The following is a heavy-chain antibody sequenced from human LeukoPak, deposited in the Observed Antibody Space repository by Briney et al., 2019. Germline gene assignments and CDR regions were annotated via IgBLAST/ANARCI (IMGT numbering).Heavy chain of an antibody. CDR3: VREVGLFDY. J-gene: IGHJ4*02. CDR2: LDKSSTYI. V-gene: IGHV3-21*01. Sequence: PGGSLRLSCSTSGFIFRDYAMNWVRQAPGKGLEWVSSLDKSSTYIYYADSVKGRFTISRDNAKNSLFLEMISLRTEDTAVYYCVREVGLFDYWGQGTLVTVSS. CDR1: GFIFRDYA.